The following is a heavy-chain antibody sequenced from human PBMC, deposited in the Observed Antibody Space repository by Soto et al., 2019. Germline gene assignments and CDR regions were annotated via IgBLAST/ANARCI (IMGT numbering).Heavy chain of an antibody. CDR3: ARDRSTNDY. J-gene: IGHJ4*02. Sequence: ASVKVSCKASGYTFTSYYMHWVRQAPGQGLEWMGLISAYSGNANYAQKFQGRVTMTTDTSTSTAYMELRSLRSDDTAVYYCARDRSTNDYWGQGTLVTVS. CDR2: ISAYSGNA. V-gene: IGHV1-18*04. CDR1: GYTFTSYY.